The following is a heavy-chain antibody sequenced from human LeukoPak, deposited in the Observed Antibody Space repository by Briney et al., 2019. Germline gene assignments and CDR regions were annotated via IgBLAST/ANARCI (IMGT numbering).Heavy chain of an antibody. CDR2: IYYSGNT. J-gene: IGHJ3*02. Sequence: SKTLSLTCTVSGGSISGYYLNWIRQPPGKGLEWIGYIYYSGNTNYNPSLKSRVTMSVDTSKNQFSLKLTSVTAADTAVYYCARRKWESPAFDIWGQGTMVTVSS. CDR1: GGSISGYY. CDR3: ARRKWESPAFDI. D-gene: IGHD1-26*01. V-gene: IGHV4-59*01.